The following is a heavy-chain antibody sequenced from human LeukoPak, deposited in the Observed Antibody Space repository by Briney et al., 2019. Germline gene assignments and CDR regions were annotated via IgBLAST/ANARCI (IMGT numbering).Heavy chain of an antibody. CDR3: AKEGSYGDYLPDY. D-gene: IGHD4-17*01. V-gene: IGHV3-33*06. CDR2: IWYDGSNK. J-gene: IGHJ4*02. CDR1: GFTFSSYG. Sequence: GRSLRLSCAASGFTFSSYGMRWVRQAPGKGLEWVAVIWYDGSNKYYADSVKGRFTISRDNSKNTLYLQMNSRRAEDTAVYYCAKEGSYGDYLPDYWGQGTLVTVSS.